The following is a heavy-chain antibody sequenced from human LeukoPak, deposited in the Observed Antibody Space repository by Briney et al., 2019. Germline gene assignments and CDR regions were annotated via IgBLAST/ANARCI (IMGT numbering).Heavy chain of an antibody. J-gene: IGHJ4*02. CDR2: ISGSGGNT. CDR1: GFTFSSYA. Sequence: PGGSLRLSCAASGFTFSSYAMSWVRQAPGKGLEWVSAISGSGGNTYYADSVKGRFTISRDNSKNTLYLQMNSLRAEDTAVYYCAKAGYSSSWYFRAYYFDYWGQGTLVTVSS. V-gene: IGHV3-23*01. CDR3: AKAGYSSSWYFRAYYFDY. D-gene: IGHD6-13*01.